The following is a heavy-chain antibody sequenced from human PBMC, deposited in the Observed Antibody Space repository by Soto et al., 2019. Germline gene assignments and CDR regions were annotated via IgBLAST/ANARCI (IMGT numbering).Heavy chain of an antibody. CDR3: ATQLPYYDYIWGSYRFGETFHS. J-gene: IGHJ5*01. CDR2: IYYSGST. CDR1: GGSISSSSYC. D-gene: IGHD3-16*02. Sequence: SETLSLTCTVSGGSISSSSYCWGWIRQPPGKGLEWIGSIYYSGSTYYNPSLKSRVTISVDTSKNQFSLKLSSVTAADTAVYYCATQLPYYDYIWGSYRFGETFHSWGQGTLVTVSS. V-gene: IGHV4-39*01.